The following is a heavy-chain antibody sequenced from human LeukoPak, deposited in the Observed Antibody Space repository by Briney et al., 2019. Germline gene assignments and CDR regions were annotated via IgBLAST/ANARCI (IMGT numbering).Heavy chain of an antibody. D-gene: IGHD3-22*01. J-gene: IGHJ4*02. CDR3: ARAAIDTSGYYSFDC. V-gene: IGHV6-1*01. Sequence: SQTLSLTCAISGDSVSSNSATWIWIRQSPSRGLEWLGRTYYRSKWYNDYAVSVKSRTTINPDTSKNQFSLQLNSVTPEGTAVYYCARAAIDTSGYYSFDCWGQGTLVTVSS. CDR2: TYYRSKWYN. CDR1: GDSVSSNSAT.